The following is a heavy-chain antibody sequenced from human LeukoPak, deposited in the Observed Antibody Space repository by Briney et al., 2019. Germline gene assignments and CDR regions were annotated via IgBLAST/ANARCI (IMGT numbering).Heavy chain of an antibody. CDR3: ASGGVVYGACCDF. J-gene: IGHJ4*02. D-gene: IGHD3-16*01. CDR2: ISGSGGNI. V-gene: IGHV3-23*01. CDR1: GFTLSHYA. Sequence: GGSLRLSCAASGFTLSHYAMSWVRQAPGKGLEWVSAISGSGGNIYHADFVKGRFTISRDNHKNTLYLQMNSLGVEDTAVYYCASGGVVYGACCDFWGQGTLVTVSS.